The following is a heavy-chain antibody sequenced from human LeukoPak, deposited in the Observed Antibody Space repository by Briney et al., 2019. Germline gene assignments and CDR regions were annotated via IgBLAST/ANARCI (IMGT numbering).Heavy chain of an antibody. J-gene: IGHJ4*02. CDR1: GYTFTGYY. CDR3: ARGDTFWSGPLFDY. D-gene: IGHD3-3*01. Sequence: ASVKVSCKASGYTFTGYYLHWVRQAPGQGLEWMGWINPHNADTNYAQRFQGRVTMTRDTSITTVYLELTRLRSDDTAVYYCARGDTFWSGPLFDYWGQGTQATVSS. V-gene: IGHV1-2*02. CDR2: INPHNADT.